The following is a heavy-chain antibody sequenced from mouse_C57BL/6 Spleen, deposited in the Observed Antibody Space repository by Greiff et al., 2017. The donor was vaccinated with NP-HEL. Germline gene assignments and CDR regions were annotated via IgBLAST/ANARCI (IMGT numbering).Heavy chain of an antibody. CDR2: INPNNGGT. CDR1: GYTFTDYN. CDR3: ARGGGHYDYFDY. D-gene: IGHD1-2*01. J-gene: IGHJ2*01. V-gene: IGHV1-18*01. Sequence: VQLQQSGPELVKPGASVKIPCKASGYTFTDYNMDWVKQSHGKSLEWIGDINPNNGGTNYNQKFKGKATLTVDKSSSTAYMELRRLTSEDTAVYYCARGGGHYDYFDYWGQGTTLTVSS.